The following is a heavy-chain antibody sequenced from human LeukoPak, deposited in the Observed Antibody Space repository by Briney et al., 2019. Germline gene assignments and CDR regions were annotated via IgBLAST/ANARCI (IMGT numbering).Heavy chain of an antibody. D-gene: IGHD1-26*01. CDR2: INPSGGST. J-gene: IGHJ4*02. CDR1: GYTFTSYY. Sequence: GASVKVSCKASGYTFTSYYMHWVRQAPGQGLEWMGIINPSGGSTSYAQEFQGRVTMTRDTSASTVYMELSSLRSEDTAVYYCASQSGSYRDYWGQGTLVTVSS. V-gene: IGHV1-46*01. CDR3: ASQSGSYRDY.